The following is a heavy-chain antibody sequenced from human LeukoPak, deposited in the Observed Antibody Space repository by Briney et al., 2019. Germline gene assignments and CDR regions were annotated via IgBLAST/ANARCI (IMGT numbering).Heavy chain of an antibody. CDR3: ARVGGYSGYLGFDY. CDR2: ISSNGGST. V-gene: IGHV3-64*01. J-gene: IGHJ4*02. D-gene: IGHD5-12*01. Sequence: GGSLRLSCAASGFTFSSYAMHWVRQAPGKGLEYVSAISSNGGSTYYANSVKGRFTISRDNSNNTLYLQMGSLRAEDMAGYYCARVGGYSGYLGFDYWGQGTLVTVSS. CDR1: GFTFSSYA.